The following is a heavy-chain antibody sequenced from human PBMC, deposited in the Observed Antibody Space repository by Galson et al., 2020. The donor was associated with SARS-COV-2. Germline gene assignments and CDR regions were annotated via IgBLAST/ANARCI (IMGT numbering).Heavy chain of an antibody. J-gene: IGHJ4*02. CDR2: ISKDGGNK. CDR1: GFTFSTYV. CDR3: AREYGSGWVYFDY. Sequence: GESLKISCAASGFTFSTYVMHWVRQAPGEGLEWVAVISKDGGNKYYADSVKGRFTISRDNSKNTLYLQVNSLRAEDTAVYYCAREYGSGWVYFDYWGQGTLVTVSS. V-gene: IGHV3-30*03. D-gene: IGHD6-19*01.